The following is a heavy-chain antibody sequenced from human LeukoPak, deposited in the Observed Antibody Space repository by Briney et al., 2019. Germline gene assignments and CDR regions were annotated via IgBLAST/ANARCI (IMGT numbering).Heavy chain of an antibody. Sequence: ASVKVSCKASGYTFTSYYMHWVRQAPGQGLEWMGIINPSGGSTSYAQKFQGRVTMTRDTSTSTVYMELSSLRSEDTAVYYCATSGSSWTPAMDVWGQGTTVTVSS. CDR3: ATSGSSWTPAMDV. J-gene: IGHJ6*02. V-gene: IGHV1-46*01. D-gene: IGHD6-13*01. CDR2: INPSGGST. CDR1: GYTFTSYY.